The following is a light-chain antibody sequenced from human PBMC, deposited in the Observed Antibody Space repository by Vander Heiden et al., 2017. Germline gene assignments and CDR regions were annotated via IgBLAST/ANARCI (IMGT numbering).Light chain of an antibody. CDR2: DAS. CDR1: QDISNY. Sequence: DIQLTQSPSSLPASVGDTVTTTSPASQDISNYLNWYQQKPGKAPKLLIYDASNLETGVPSRFSGSGSGTDFTFTISSLQPEDIATYYCQQYDKPPPSFGGGTKVEIK. J-gene: IGKJ4*02. CDR3: QQYDKPPPS. V-gene: IGKV1-33*01.